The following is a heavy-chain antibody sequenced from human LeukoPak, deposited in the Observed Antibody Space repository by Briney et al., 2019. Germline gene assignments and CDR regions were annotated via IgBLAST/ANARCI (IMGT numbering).Heavy chain of an antibody. Sequence: PGGSLRLSCAASGFTVSTNYVSWVRQAPGKGLEWVSVIYSNGNTYYADSVKGRFTISRDNSKNSLYLQMNSLRAEDTAVYYCAKDLEQQLPLYSAMDVWGQGTTVTVSS. CDR2: IYSNGNT. D-gene: IGHD6-13*01. J-gene: IGHJ6*02. CDR1: GFTVSTNY. V-gene: IGHV3-66*03. CDR3: AKDLEQQLPLYSAMDV.